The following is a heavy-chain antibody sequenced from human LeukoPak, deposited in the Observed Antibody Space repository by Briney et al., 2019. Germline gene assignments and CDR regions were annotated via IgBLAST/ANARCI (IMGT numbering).Heavy chain of an antibody. J-gene: IGHJ4*02. CDR1: GGSISSYY. V-gene: IGHV4-59*08. D-gene: IGHD5-24*01. Sequence: PSETLSLTCTVSGGSISSYYWSWIRQPPGKGLEWVGYIYYSGSTDYHHSLRSRVTMSVDTSKSQFSLKLNSVTATDTAVYYCARARDGDRFAFDYWGQGSLVTVTS. CDR3: ARARDGDRFAFDY. CDR2: IYYSGST.